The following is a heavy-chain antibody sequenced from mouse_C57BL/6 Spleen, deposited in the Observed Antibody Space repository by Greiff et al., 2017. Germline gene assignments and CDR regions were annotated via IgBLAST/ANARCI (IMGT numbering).Heavy chain of an antibody. V-gene: IGHV1-72*01. CDR3: ARRDTTVVPFAY. CDR2: IDPNSGGT. CDR1: GYTFTSYW. J-gene: IGHJ3*01. D-gene: IGHD1-1*01. Sequence: QVQLQQPGAELVKPGASVKLSCKASGYTFTSYWMHWVKQRPGRGLEWIGRIDPNSGGTKYNEKFKSKATLTVDKPSSPAYMQLSSLTSEDSAVYYCARRDTTVVPFAYWGQGTLVTVSA.